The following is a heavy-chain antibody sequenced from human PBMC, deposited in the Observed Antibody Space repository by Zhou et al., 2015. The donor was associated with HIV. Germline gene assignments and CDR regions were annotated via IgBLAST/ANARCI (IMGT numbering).Heavy chain of an antibody. CDR2: ITPIYGTA. D-gene: IGHD6-19*01. V-gene: IGHV1-69*06. CDR1: GITFSSYA. CDR3: AKEGHDWAAVAGRYYFDY. J-gene: IGHJ4*02. Sequence: QTQLVQSGAEVKKPGSSVKVTCKASGITFSSYAISWVRQAPGQGLEWMGGITPIYGTANYAQKFQGRVTITADKSTSTAYMELTSLRSEDTAVYYCAKEGHDWAAVAGRYYFDYWGQGTLVTVSS.